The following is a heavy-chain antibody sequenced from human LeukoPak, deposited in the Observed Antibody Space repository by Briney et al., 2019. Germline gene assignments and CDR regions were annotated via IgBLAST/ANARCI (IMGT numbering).Heavy chain of an antibody. CDR1: GGSISSSSYY. D-gene: IGHD3-22*01. CDR2: IYYSGST. CDR3: ARGGDYYDSSGYYYFDY. V-gene: IGHV4-39*07. Sequence: PSETLSLTCTVSGGSISSSSYYWGWIRQPPGEGLEWIASIYYSGSTYYNPSLKSRVTISVDTSKSQFSLKVNSVTAADTAVYYCARGGDYYDSSGYYYFDYWGQGTLVTVSS. J-gene: IGHJ4*02.